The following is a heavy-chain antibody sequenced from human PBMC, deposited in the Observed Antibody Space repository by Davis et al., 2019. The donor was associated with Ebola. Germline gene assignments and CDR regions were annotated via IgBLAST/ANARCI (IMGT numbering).Heavy chain of an antibody. CDR1: GYSFTSYW. V-gene: IGHV5-51*01. Sequence: PGGSLRLSCKGFGYSFTSYWIAWVRQMPGKGLECMGIIYPGDSETRYSPSFQGQVTISADKSINTAYLQWSSLRASDTAMYYCARGTDGYNPGGYFDSWGQGTLVTVSS. CDR3: ARGTDGYNPGGYFDS. D-gene: IGHD5-24*01. J-gene: IGHJ4*02. CDR2: IYPGDSET.